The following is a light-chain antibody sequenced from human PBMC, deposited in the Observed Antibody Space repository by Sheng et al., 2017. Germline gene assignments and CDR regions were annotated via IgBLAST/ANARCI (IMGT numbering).Light chain of an antibody. CDR2: GNI. J-gene: IGLJ1*01. CDR3: QSYDRSLSGYV. Sequence: QSVLTQPPSVSGAPGQTVTISCTGSSSNIGAGYDVQWYQQLPGTAPKLLIYGNINRPSGVPDRFSASKSGTSASLAITGLQAEDEADYYCQSYDRSLSGYVFGTGTKVTVL. CDR1: SSNIGAGYD. V-gene: IGLV1-40*01.